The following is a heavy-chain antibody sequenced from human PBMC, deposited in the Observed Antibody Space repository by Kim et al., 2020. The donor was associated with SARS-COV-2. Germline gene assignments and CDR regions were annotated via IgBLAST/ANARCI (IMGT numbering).Heavy chain of an antibody. V-gene: IGHV1-2*02. J-gene: IGHJ5*02. CDR3: ARELGYCSSTSCSTGWFDP. D-gene: IGHD2-2*02. Sequence: ASVKVSCKASGYTFTGYYMHWVRQAPGQGLEWMGWINPNSGGTNYAQKFQGRVTMTRDTSISTAYMELSRLRSDDTAVYYCARELGYCSSTSCSTGWFDPWGQGTLVTVSS. CDR1: GYTFTGYY. CDR2: INPNSGGT.